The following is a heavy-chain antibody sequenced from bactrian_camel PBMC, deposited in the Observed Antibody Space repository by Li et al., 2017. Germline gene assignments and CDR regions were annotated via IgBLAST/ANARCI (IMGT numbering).Heavy chain of an antibody. J-gene: IGHJ6*01. CDR1: GGVYGNRC. CDR2: IYIGGGRT. CDR3: AARPINTRDCVAGGTAEFGY. V-gene: IGHV3S54*01. D-gene: IGHD1*01. Sequence: HVQLVESGGGSVETGGPLTLSCKYSGGVYGNRCMGWFRQAPGKERVAAIYIGGGRTYYADSVKGRFTISRDNAGSTLYLQMNDLRPEDTAMYFCAARPINTRDCVAGGTAEFGYWGQGTQVTVS.